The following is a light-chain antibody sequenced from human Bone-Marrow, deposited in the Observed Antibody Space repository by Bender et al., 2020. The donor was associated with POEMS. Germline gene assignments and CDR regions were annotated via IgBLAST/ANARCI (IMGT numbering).Light chain of an antibody. CDR1: SSDVGGYNL. CDR2: AVT. V-gene: IGLV2-23*02. J-gene: IGLJ2*01. CDR3: CSYARRPTV. Sequence: QSALTQPASVSGSPGQSITISCTGSSSDVGGYNLVSWYQQHPGKAPKLMIYAVTKRPSGVSSRFSGSKSGNMASLTIFGLQAEDEADYYCCSYARRPTVFGGGTKVTVL.